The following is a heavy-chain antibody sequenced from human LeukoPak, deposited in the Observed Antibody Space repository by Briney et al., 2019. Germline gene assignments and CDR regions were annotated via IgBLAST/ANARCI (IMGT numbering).Heavy chain of an antibody. V-gene: IGHV1-69*01. CDR2: IIPIFGTA. CDR1: GGTFSSYA. J-gene: IGHJ4*02. CDR3: ARSSRPITMIVVAPGA. Sequence: GASVKVSCKASGGTFSSYAISWVRQAPGQGLEWMGGIIPIFGTANYAQKFQGRVTITADESTSTAYMELSSLRSEDTAVYYCARSSRPITMIVVAPGAWGQGTLVTVSS. D-gene: IGHD3-22*01.